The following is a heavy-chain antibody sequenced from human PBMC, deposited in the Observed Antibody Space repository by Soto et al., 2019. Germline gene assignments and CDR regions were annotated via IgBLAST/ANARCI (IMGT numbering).Heavy chain of an antibody. Sequence: QVQLVQSGAEVKKPGASVKVSCKASGYSFTTYGISWVRQAPGQGLEWMGWISDYNGNTNYEKKFQGRVTMTTDTSTRTAYMELKSLRSDDTAVYYCAREGYYSGSESYSHTRYYGMDVWGQGTTVTVS. D-gene: IGHD3-10*01. CDR2: ISDYNGNT. J-gene: IGHJ6*02. CDR1: GYSFTTYG. CDR3: AREGYYSGSESYSHTRYYGMDV. V-gene: IGHV1-18*01.